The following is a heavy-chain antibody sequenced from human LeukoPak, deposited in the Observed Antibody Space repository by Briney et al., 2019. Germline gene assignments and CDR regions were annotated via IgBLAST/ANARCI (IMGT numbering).Heavy chain of an antibody. D-gene: IGHD1-7*01. CDR1: GFTFSSFS. CDR2: IRTSGTNT. CDR3: ARMNYVSSGWGAPFDY. J-gene: IGHJ4*02. Sequence: QSGGSLRLSCAASGFTFSSFSMNWVRQAPGKGLEWVSYIRTSGTNTDYTGSVKGRFTISRDNAKNSLYLQMNSLRVEDTAVYYCARMNYVSSGWGAPFDYWGQGTLVTVSS. V-gene: IGHV3-48*04.